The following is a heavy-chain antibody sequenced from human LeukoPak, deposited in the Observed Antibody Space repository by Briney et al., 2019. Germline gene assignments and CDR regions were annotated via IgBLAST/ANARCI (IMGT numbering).Heavy chain of an antibody. CDR1: GGSFSESY. CDR3: ARQPPRHDFGDYGVTRHYYYMDV. D-gene: IGHD4-17*01. Sequence: SETLSLTCAVYGGSFSESYWRWIRQSPGKGLQWIGEINHSGATNYNPSLKRRVTISVDTSKNQFSLKLTSVTAADTAVYFCARQPPRHDFGDYGVTRHYYYMDVWGKGTTVSISS. V-gene: IGHV4-34*01. J-gene: IGHJ6*03. CDR2: INHSGAT.